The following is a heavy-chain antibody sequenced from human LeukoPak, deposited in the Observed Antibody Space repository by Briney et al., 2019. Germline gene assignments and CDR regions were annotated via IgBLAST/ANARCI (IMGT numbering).Heavy chain of an antibody. CDR3: GRQGDRSGGTSCSSVDWFDP. CDR2: ISSNGSYI. Sequence: PGGSLRLSCAASGFTFSSYSMNWVRQAPGKGLEWVSNISSNGSYIYYVDSVKGRFTISRDNAKNSLYLQMNSLRAEDTAVYYSGRQGDRSGGTSCSSVDWFDPWGQGTLVTVSS. CDR1: GFTFSSYS. D-gene: IGHD2-2*01. J-gene: IGHJ5*02. V-gene: IGHV3-21*01.